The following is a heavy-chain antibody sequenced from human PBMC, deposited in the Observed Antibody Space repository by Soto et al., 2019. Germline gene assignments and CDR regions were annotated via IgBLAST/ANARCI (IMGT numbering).Heavy chain of an antibody. CDR2: TDYRSNCYN. D-gene: IGHD2-21*02. CDR1: GDSVSTNSAA. V-gene: IGHV6-1*01. J-gene: IGHJ4*02. CDR3: DTSKNNLSLQVKSVTPAFQPNNGL. Sequence: VQLQQSGPGLVKPSQTLSLTCAISGDSVSTNSAAWNWIRQSPARGLEWLGGTDYRSNCYNNYAVSVKRRMSINADTSKNQFSLQVRSVTPAFQPNINADTSKNNLSLQVKSVTPAFQPNNGLWGQGTLVTVSS.